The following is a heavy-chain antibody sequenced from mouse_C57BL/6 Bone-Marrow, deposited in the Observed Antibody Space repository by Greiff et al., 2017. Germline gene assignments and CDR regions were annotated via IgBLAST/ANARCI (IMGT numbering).Heavy chain of an antibody. CDR1: GYSFTGYY. Sequence: EVKLMESGPELVKPGASVKISCKASGYSFTGYYMHWVKQSPGNILDWIGYIYPYNGVSSYNQKFKGKATLTVDKSSSTAYMELSSLTSEDSAVYYCATRAMDYWGQGTSVTVSS. CDR2: IYPYNGVS. V-gene: IGHV1-31*01. J-gene: IGHJ4*01. CDR3: ATRAMDY.